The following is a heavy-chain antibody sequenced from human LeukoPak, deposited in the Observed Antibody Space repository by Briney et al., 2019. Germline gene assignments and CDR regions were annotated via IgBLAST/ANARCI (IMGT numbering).Heavy chain of an antibody. Sequence: GGSLRLSCAVSGFTFSSYVMTWVRQAPGKGLEWVATTTDRGATTDYADSVKGRFTISRDNAKSTLSLQMISLRAEDTAVYYCARSWYFHLWGRGTLVTDPS. CDR2: TTDRGATT. V-gene: IGHV3-23*01. J-gene: IGHJ2*01. CDR3: ARSWYFHL. CDR1: GFTFSSYV.